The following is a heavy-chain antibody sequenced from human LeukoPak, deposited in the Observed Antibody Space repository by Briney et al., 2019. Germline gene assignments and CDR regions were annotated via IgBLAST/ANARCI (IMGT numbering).Heavy chain of an antibody. CDR1: GGSIISSNW. V-gene: IGHV4-4*02. CDR2: IFQSGET. CDR3: ARGLGITFGGVIARRDAFDI. Sequence: SGTLSLTCSVSGGSIISSNWWGWIRQPPGKGLEWIGEIFQSGETDYNPSLKSRVTISVDTSKNQFSLKLSSVTAADTAVYYCARGLGITFGGVIARRDAFDIWGQGTMVTVSS. D-gene: IGHD3-16*02. J-gene: IGHJ3*02.